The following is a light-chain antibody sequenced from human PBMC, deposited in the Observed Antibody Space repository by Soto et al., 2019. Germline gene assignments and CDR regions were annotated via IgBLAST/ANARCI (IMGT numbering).Light chain of an antibody. V-gene: IGLV1-47*01. Sequence: QSVLTQPPSASGTPGQWVTISCSGSSSNIGSNYVYWYQQLPGTTPKVLIYRNNQRPSEFPDRFSGSNSGTSASLAISGLRSEDETDYYCSAWDDSLSGVLFGGGTKLTVL. J-gene: IGLJ2*01. CDR1: SSNIGSNY. CDR3: SAWDDSLSGVL. CDR2: RNN.